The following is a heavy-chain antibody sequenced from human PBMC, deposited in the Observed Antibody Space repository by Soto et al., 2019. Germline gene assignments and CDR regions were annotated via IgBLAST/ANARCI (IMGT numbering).Heavy chain of an antibody. D-gene: IGHD3-10*01. CDR1: GGSFDDFY. V-gene: IGHV4-34*01. Sequence: ASETLSLTCAFYGGSFDDFYWSWVRQSPGKGLEWIGGISHDGGTNYSPSLASRISISADTSKNQFSLHLKSVTAADTGLYYCARGQLVWYGDLTPYYRDMDVWGQGTTVTVSS. CDR3: ARGQLVWYGDLTPYYRDMDV. J-gene: IGHJ6*02. CDR2: ISHDGGT.